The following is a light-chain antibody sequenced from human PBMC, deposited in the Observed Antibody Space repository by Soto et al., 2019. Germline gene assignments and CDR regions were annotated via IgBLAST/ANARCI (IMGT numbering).Light chain of an antibody. CDR1: QNIYGW. V-gene: IGKV1-5*01. Sequence: DIQVTQSPSTLSASVGDRVTITCRATQNIYGWLAWYQQKSGKAPKLLIYDASSLESGVPSRFSGSGFGTEFTVTISSLQPDDFATYYCQQYNSYPWTFGQGTKVEVK. CDR2: DAS. CDR3: QQYNSYPWT. J-gene: IGKJ1*01.